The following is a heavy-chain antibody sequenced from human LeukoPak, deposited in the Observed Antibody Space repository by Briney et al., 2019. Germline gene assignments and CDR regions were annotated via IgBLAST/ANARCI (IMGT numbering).Heavy chain of an antibody. Sequence: GASVMVSCKPSGYTFTSYYMHWVRQAPGQGLEWMGIINPSGGETSYSQKFQGRVTTTRDPSTSTVYMEVVSLRPEDTAVYYCARGCRVVPGVHNVGMTSYYNGMDVWGQGITVTVSS. V-gene: IGHV1-46*01. D-gene: IGHD2-2*01. CDR1: GYTFTSYY. J-gene: IGHJ6*02. CDR2: INPSGGET. CDR3: ARGCRVVPGVHNVGMTSYYNGMDV.